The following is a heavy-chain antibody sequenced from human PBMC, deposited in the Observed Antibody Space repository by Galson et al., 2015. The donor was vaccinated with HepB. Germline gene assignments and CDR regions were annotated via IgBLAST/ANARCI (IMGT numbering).Heavy chain of an antibody. D-gene: IGHD6-19*01. CDR3: ARLSSVNGWYNLD. CDR2: IHFKDDST. CDR1: GLSISSYP. J-gene: IGHJ4*02. V-gene: IGHV3-23*01. Sequence: SLRLSCAASGLSISSYPMSWVRLAPGKGLEWVSSIHFKDDSTYYPDYVKGRFTMSRDKSKNTLYLQLNSLKADDTAVYYCARLSSVNGWYNLDWGQGTLVTVSS.